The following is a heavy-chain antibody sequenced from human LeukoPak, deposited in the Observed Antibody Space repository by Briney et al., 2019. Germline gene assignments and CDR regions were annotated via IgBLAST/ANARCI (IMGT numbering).Heavy chain of an antibody. CDR2: TYYRYKWSN. Sequence: SQTLSLTCVISGDSVSSNLATWNWLRQSPSRGLDWLRRTYYRYKWSNDYAVSVNSRLTNNPDPSKNHFSQQLSFVPPEDTALYYCAREFGVVFDDWGQGTMVTVSS. CDR3: AREFGVVFDD. D-gene: IGHD2-8*01. J-gene: IGHJ4*02. V-gene: IGHV6-1*01. CDR1: GDSVSSNLAT.